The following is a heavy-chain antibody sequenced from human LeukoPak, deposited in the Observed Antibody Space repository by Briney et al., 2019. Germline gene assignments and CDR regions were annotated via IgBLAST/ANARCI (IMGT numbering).Heavy chain of an antibody. CDR3: AKRGVVIRVILVGFHKEAYYFDS. Sequence: GGLLRLSCAVSGIILSNYGMSWVRQAPGKGLEWVACISDSGGSTNYADSVKGRFTISRDNPKNTLYLQMNSLRAEDTAVYFCAKRGVVIRVILVGFHKEAYYFDSWGQGALVTVSS. J-gene: IGHJ4*02. CDR2: ISDSGGST. V-gene: IGHV3-23*01. CDR1: GIILSNYG. D-gene: IGHD3-22*01.